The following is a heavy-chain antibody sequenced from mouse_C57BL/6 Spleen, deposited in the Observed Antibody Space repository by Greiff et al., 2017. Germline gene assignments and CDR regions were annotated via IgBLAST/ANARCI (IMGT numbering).Heavy chain of an antibody. V-gene: IGHV1-80*01. Sequence: QVQLKQSGAELVKPGASVKISCKASGYAFSSYWMNWVKQRPGKGLEWIGQIYPGDGDTNYNGKFKGKATLTADKSSSTAYMQLSSLTSEDSAVYFCASRTAQATRMDYWGQGTSVTVSS. D-gene: IGHD3-2*02. CDR1: GYAFSSYW. CDR2: IYPGDGDT. J-gene: IGHJ4*01. CDR3: ASRTAQATRMDY.